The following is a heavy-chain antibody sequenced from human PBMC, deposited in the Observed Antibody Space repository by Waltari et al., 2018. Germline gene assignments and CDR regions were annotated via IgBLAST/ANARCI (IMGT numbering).Heavy chain of an antibody. V-gene: IGHV1-2*02. CDR1: GYTFTGYY. D-gene: IGHD3-10*01. CDR3: AREGRDGSFDY. J-gene: IGHJ4*02. CDR2: ISPNSGGA. Sequence: QVQLVQSGAEVKKPGASVKVSCKASGYTFTGYYMHWVRQAPGQGLEWMGGISPNSGGAPYAQQFQGRVTMTRDTSISTAYMELSGLTSDDTAVYYCAREGRDGSFDYWGQGTVVTVSS.